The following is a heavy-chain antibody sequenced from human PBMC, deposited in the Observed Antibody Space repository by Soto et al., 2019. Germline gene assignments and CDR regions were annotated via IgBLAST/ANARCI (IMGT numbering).Heavy chain of an antibody. J-gene: IGHJ6*02. Sequence: SETLSLTCTVSGGSISSGGYYWSWIRQHPGKGLEWIGYIYYSGSTYYNPSLKSRVTISVDTSKNQFSLKLSSVTAADTAVYYCAREATMIARSMDVWGQGTTVTVSS. CDR3: AREATMIARSMDV. CDR1: GGSISSGGYY. V-gene: IGHV4-31*03. CDR2: IYYSGST. D-gene: IGHD3-22*01.